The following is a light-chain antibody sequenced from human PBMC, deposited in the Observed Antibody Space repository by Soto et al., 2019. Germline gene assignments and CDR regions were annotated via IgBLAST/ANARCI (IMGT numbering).Light chain of an antibody. CDR3: QHHNSYSEA. CDR2: NAF. V-gene: IGKV3-15*01. J-gene: IGKJ1*01. Sequence: IVMRQSAVSRSFSRGERATLSCRASQRVSSNLAWYQQKPGQAPRLLIYNAFTRAEGIPARFSGYGSGTQITLTISRLQPDDFATYSCQHHNSYSEAFGQGTKVAIK. CDR1: QRVSSN.